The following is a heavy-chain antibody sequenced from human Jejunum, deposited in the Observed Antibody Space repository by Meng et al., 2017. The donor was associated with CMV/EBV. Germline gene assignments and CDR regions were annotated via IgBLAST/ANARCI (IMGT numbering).Heavy chain of an antibody. CDR2: IYYSGST. V-gene: IGHV4-28*01. CDR1: GYSIITNNW. J-gene: IGHJ4*02. D-gene: IGHD3-22*01. CDR3: ARNNYESTGFDY. Sequence: SAVSGYSIITNNWWGWIRQPPGKGLEWIGYIYYSGSTFYNPSLKSRVTMSLDTSKNQFSLKLSSVTAVDTAVYYCARNNYESTGFDYWGLGSLVTVSS.